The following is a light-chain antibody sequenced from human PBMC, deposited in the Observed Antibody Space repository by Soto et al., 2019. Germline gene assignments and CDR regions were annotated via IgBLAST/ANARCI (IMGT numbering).Light chain of an antibody. V-gene: IGLV2-14*01. Sequence: QSALTQPASVSGSPGQSITISCTGTSSDVGGYNYVSWYQQHPGKDPKLMIYEVSNRPSGVSNRFSGSRSGNTAALTISGLQSEDEAEYYCNSFTSSSTVVFGTGTKVTVL. CDR3: NSFTSSSTVV. J-gene: IGLJ1*01. CDR2: EVS. CDR1: SSDVGGYNY.